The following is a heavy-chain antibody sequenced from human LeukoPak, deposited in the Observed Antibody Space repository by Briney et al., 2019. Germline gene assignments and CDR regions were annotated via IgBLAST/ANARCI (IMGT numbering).Heavy chain of an antibody. D-gene: IGHD2/OR15-2a*01. Sequence: GGSLRLSCAASGFTFSSYGMHWVRQAPGKGLEWVAVISYDGTNKYYADSVKGRFTISRDNSKNTLYLQMNSLRDEDTAVYYCARDAGFFRKEVWGKGTTVIVSS. V-gene: IGHV3-30*03. CDR2: ISYDGTNK. J-gene: IGHJ6*04. CDR3: ARDAGFFRKEV. CDR1: GFTFSSYG.